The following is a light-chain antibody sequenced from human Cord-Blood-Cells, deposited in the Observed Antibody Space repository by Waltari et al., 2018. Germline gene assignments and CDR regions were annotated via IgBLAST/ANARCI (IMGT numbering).Light chain of an antibody. Sequence: EIVLTQSPATVSLSPGETATLSCRASQSVSSYLAWYQQKPGQSPRLLIYAASNRDTGIPARFSGSGSGTDFTLTISSLEPEDFAVYYCQQRCNWPPTFGQGTKVEIK. CDR2: AAS. CDR1: QSVSSY. J-gene: IGKJ1*01. CDR3: QQRCNWPPT. V-gene: IGKV3-11*01.